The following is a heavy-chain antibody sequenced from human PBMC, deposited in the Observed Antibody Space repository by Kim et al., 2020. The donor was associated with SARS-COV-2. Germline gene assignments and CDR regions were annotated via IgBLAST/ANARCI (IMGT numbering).Heavy chain of an antibody. V-gene: IGHV3-9*01. J-gene: IGHJ6*02. CDR3: ATGRTRHHYYGMDV. Sequence: AEEVKGRITIYRDDAKNSLYLQMNSMRAEDTALYYCATGRTRHHYYGMDVWGQGTTVTVSS.